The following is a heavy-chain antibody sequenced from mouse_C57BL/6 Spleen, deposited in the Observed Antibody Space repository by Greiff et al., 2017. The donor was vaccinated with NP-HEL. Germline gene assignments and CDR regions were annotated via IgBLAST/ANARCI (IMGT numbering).Heavy chain of an antibody. CDR1: GFTFTDYY. Sequence: DVQLVESGGGLVQPGDSLSLSCAASGFTFTDYYMSWVRQPPGKALEWLGFIRNKADGYTTEYSASVKGRFTISRDNSQSSLYLQMNALRAEDSATYYCASPTVEGYFDVWGTGTTVTVSS. V-gene: IGHV7-3*01. CDR3: ASPTVEGYFDV. J-gene: IGHJ1*03. CDR2: IRNKADGYTT. D-gene: IGHD1-1*01.